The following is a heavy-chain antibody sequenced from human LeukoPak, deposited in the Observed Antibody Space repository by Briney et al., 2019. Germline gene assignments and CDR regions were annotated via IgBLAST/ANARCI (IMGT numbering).Heavy chain of an antibody. Sequence: GGSLRLSCAASGFRFSDYYMSWIRQAPGKGLEWISYITSSSSYTIYADSVKGRFTISRDNAKKSLYLQMNSLRAEDTAVYYCARDEWATCSYHYHGMDVWGQGTTVTVSS. J-gene: IGHJ6*02. V-gene: IGHV3-11*05. CDR1: GFRFSDYY. CDR3: ARDEWATCSYHYHGMDV. D-gene: IGHD2-8*01. CDR2: ITSSSSYT.